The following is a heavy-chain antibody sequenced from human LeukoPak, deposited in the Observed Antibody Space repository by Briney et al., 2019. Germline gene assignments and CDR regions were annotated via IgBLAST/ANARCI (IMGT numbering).Heavy chain of an antibody. J-gene: IGHJ4*02. Sequence: GGSLRLSCAASGFTFSTSGMSWVRQAPGKGLEWIGRTRNKDDSYTTEYAASVKGRFTISRDDSKNSLYLQMNSLKTEDTAVYYCARSKSTRDFDYWGQGTLLTVSS. CDR2: TRNKDDSYTT. V-gene: IGHV3-72*01. CDR3: ARSKSTRDFDY. CDR1: GFTFSTSG. D-gene: IGHD2-15*01.